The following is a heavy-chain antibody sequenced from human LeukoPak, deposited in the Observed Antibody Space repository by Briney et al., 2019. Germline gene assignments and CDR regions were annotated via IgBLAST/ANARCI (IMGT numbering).Heavy chain of an antibody. V-gene: IGHV4-4*07. CDR3: ARLTVVVVAATPGAFDI. CDR1: GGSISSYY. D-gene: IGHD2-15*01. Sequence: PSGTLSLTCTVSGGSISSYYWSWIRQPAGKGLEWIGRIYTSGSTNYNPSLKSRVTMSVDTSKNQFSLKLSSVTAADTAVYYCARLTVVVVAATPGAFDIWGQGTMVTVSS. J-gene: IGHJ3*02. CDR2: IYTSGST.